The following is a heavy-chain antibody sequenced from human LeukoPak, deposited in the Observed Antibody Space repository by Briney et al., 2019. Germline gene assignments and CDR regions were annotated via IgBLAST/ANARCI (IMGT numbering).Heavy chain of an antibody. J-gene: IGHJ3*02. Sequence: SVKVSCKASGGTFSSYAISWVRQAPGQGLEWMGRIIPILGIANYAQKFQGRVTMTRDTSTSTAYMELSSLGSEDTAVYYCARDTDDLDIWGQGTMVTVSS. CDR3: ARDTDDLDI. CDR1: GGTFSSYA. V-gene: IGHV1-69*04. CDR2: IIPILGIA.